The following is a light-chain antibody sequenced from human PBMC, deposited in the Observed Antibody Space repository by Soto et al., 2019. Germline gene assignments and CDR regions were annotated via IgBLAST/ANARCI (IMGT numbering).Light chain of an antibody. CDR1: QTVAYTS. V-gene: IGKV3-20*01. Sequence: EIVLTQSPGILSLSPGARATLSCRASQTVAYTSLAWYQQRPGQAPRLLIYGTSTRATGTPDRFIGSGSGTAFTLTISRLAPEDFAVYYCQQSVTTPRTFGQGTKVE. CDR2: GTS. J-gene: IGKJ1*01. CDR3: QQSVTTPRT.